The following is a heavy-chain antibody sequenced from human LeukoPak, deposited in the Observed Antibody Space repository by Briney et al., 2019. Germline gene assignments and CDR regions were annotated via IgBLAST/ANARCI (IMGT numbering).Heavy chain of an antibody. CDR1: GGSFSSSSYY. V-gene: IGHV4-39*07. CDR3: AREGWAFDI. CDR2: IYYTGNT. D-gene: IGHD2-15*01. Sequence: SETLSLTCTVSGGSFSSSSYYWGWVHQPPGKGLEWIGSIYYTGNTYYNPSLKSRVTISVDASKNQFSLKVRFVTAADTAVYYCAREGWAFDIWGQGTMVTVSS. J-gene: IGHJ3*02.